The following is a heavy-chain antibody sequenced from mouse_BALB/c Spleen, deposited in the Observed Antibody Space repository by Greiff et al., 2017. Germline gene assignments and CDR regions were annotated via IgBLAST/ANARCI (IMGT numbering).Heavy chain of an antibody. J-gene: IGHJ2*01. CDR3: AKGDDSLDY. CDR1: GFTFSSFG. D-gene: IGHD2-12*01. CDR2: ISSGSSTI. Sequence: EVKLMESGGGLVQPGGSRKLSCAASGFTFSSFGMAWVRQAPEKGLEWVAYISSGSSTIYYADTVKGRFTISRDNPKNTLFLQMTSLRSEDTAMYYCAKGDDSLDYWGQGTTLTVSS. V-gene: IGHV5-17*02.